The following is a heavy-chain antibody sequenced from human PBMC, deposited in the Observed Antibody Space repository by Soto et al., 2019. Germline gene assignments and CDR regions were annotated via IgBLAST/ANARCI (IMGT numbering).Heavy chain of an antibody. CDR3: ATWRTYSGCYCFAY. Sequence: QVQLVQSGAELKKPGSSVNVSCAASGGTFNTYTINWVRQAPGQGLEWIGQIIPMYDSANYAQRFHGRVTISADKSRNIAHMDRSGLRSEETALYYCATWRTYSGCYCFAYWGQGTLVSVSS. J-gene: IGHJ4*02. CDR2: IIPMYDSA. CDR1: GGTFNTYT. D-gene: IGHD1-26*01. V-gene: IGHV1-69*06.